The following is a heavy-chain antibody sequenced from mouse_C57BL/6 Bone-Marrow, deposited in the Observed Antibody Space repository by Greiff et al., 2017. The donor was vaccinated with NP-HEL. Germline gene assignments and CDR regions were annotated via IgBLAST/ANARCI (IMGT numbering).Heavy chain of an antibody. J-gene: IGHJ4*01. CDR3: AREGGLRRRTYAMDY. D-gene: IGHD2-4*01. CDR1: GFTFSDYY. V-gene: IGHV5-16*01. CDR2: INYDGSST. Sequence: EVKLMESEGGLVQPGSSMKLSCTASGFTFSDYYMAWVRQVPEKGLEWVANINYDGSSTYYLDSLKSRFIISRDNAKNILYLQMRSLKSEDTATYYCAREGGLRRRTYAMDYWVKEPQSPSPQ.